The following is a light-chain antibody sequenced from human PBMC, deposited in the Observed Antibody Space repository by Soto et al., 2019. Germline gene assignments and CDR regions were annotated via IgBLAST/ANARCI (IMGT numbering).Light chain of an antibody. CDR2: DN. V-gene: IGLV2-14*02. J-gene: IGLJ2*01. CDR3: AAWDASLNGVV. Sequence: QSALTQPASVSGSPGQSITISCIGTSSDVGAYDLVSWYQQHPGTAPRLIIYDNERPSGVPDRFSGSKSGTSASLAISGLQSDDEADYYCAAWDASLNGVVFGGGTKVTVL. CDR1: SSDVGAYDL.